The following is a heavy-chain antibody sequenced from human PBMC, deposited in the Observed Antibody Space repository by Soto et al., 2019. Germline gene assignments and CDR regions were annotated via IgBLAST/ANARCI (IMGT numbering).Heavy chain of an antibody. CDR3: VKNSGWFNT. D-gene: IGHD3-10*01. J-gene: IGHJ5*02. Sequence: PGGSLRLSCAASGFTFGTTDMSWVRQAPGEGLEWVSTIDGSGGITYYAGSVKGRFTIPRDNSRNTVYLQMNSLRGDDTALYYCVKNSGWFNTWGQGALVTVSS. CDR1: GFTFGTTD. V-gene: IGHV3-23*01. CDR2: IDGSGGIT.